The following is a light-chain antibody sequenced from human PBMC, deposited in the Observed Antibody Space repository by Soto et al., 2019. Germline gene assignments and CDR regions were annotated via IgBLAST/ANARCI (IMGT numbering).Light chain of an antibody. CDR3: QQYYSSRT. CDR2: GGS. J-gene: IGKJ1*01. V-gene: IGKV3-20*01. Sequence: EIVLTQSPGTVSLSPGERATLSCRASQSVGSRWLAWYQQKPGQAPRVLIYGGSNRATGIPDRFSGSGSGKDFTLTIGRLEPEDFEVYYGQQYYSSRTFGQGTKVEMK. CDR1: QSVGSRW.